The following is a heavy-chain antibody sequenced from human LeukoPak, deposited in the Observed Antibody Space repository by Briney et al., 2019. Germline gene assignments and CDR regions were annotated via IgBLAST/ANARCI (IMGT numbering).Heavy chain of an antibody. V-gene: IGHV3-30*18. CDR1: GFTLRSYW. CDR2: ISYDGSNK. CDR3: AKECGGDCYIDY. J-gene: IGHJ4*02. D-gene: IGHD2-21*02. Sequence: QPGGSLRLSCAASGFTLRSYWMHWVRQAPGKGLEWVAVISYDGSNKYYADSVKGRFTISRDNSKNTLYLQMNSLRAEDTAVYYCAKECGGDCYIDYWGQGTLVTVSS.